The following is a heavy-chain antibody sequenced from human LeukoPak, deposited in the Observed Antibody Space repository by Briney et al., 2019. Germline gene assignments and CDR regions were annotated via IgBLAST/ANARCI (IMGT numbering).Heavy chain of an antibody. J-gene: IGHJ3*02. V-gene: IGHV3-48*03. CDR1: GFTFNKYP. D-gene: IGHD4-23*01. Sequence: GGSLRLSCAASGFTFNKYPMNWVRQAPGKGLEWVSYISSSGSTIYSADSVKGRFSISRDNAKNSLYLQMNSLRAEDTAVYYCARCGNWGVGHAFDIWGQGTMVTVSS. CDR3: ARCGNWGVGHAFDI. CDR2: ISSSGSTI.